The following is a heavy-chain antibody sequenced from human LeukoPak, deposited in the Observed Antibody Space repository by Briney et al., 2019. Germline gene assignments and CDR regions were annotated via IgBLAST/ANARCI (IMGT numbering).Heavy chain of an antibody. CDR2: ISSSSSYT. D-gene: IGHD4-11*01. CDR3: ATLQYPYYFDY. V-gene: IGHV3-11*06. CDR1: GFTFSDYY. J-gene: IGHJ4*02. Sequence: GGSLRLPCAASGFTFSDYYMSWIRQAPGKGLEWVSYISSSSSYTNYADSVKGRFTISRDNAKNSLYLQMNSLRAEDTAVYYCATLQYPYYFDYWGQGTLVIVSS.